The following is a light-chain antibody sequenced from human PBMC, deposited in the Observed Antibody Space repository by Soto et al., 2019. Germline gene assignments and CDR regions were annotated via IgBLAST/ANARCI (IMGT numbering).Light chain of an antibody. Sequence: QAVVTQPPSASGTPGQRVTISCSGSSPNIGSNTVNWYQQLPGTAPKLLIYSNNQRPSGVPDRFSGSKSGTSASLAISGLQSEDEADYYCAAWDDSLNGLYVFGTGTKVTVL. CDR2: SNN. V-gene: IGLV1-44*01. J-gene: IGLJ1*01. CDR1: SPNIGSNT. CDR3: AAWDDSLNGLYV.